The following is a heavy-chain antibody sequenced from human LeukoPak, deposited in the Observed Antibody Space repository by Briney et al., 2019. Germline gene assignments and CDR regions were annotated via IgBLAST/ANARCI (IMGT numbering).Heavy chain of an antibody. CDR2: ISANAVST. CDR1: RFTLSSYT. V-gene: IGHV3-23*01. J-gene: IGHJ6*03. Sequence: GGSLRLSCGDPRFTLSSYTMNWVRQAPGKGLEWVSGISANAVSTYYAVSVKGRFTISRDNSKNTLYLHMDRLGTEDTAVYYCASMPSTEIYYFYYMDVWGKGTTVTVSS. D-gene: IGHD2-2*01. CDR3: ASMPSTEIYYFYYMDV.